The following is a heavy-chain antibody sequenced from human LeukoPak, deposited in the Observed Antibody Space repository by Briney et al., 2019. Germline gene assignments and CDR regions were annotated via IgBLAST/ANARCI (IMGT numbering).Heavy chain of an antibody. CDR3: AKLVTVVVPAAIPNWFDP. J-gene: IGHJ5*02. V-gene: IGHV3-23*01. CDR2: ISGSGGST. CDR1: GFTLSSYA. Sequence: GGSLRLSCAASGFTLSSYAMSWVRQAPGKGLEWVSAISGSGGSTYYADSVKGRFTISRDNSKNTLYLQMNSLRAEDTAVYYCAKLVTVVVPAAIPNWFDPWGQGTLVTVSS. D-gene: IGHD2-2*02.